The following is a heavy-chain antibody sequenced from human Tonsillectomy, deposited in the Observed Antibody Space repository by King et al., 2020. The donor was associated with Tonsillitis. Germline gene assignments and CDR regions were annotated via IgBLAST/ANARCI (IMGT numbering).Heavy chain of an antibody. Sequence: VQLVESGGGLVQPGGSLRLSCAASGFTFSSYAMSWVRQAPGKGLEGVSAISGSGGSTYYADSVKGRFTISRDNSKNTLYLQMNSLRAEDTAVYYCAKAPVGFGELLYSFDYWGQGTLVTVSS. J-gene: IGHJ4*02. D-gene: IGHD3-10*01. V-gene: IGHV3-23*04. CDR3: AKAPVGFGELLYSFDY. CDR2: ISGSGGST. CDR1: GFTFSSYA.